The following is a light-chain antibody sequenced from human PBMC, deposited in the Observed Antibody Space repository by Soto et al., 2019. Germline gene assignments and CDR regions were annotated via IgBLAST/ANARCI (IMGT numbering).Light chain of an antibody. J-gene: IGKJ4*01. V-gene: IGKV4-1*01. CDR1: QTVLYSSNNKNY. CDR3: QQYYSTPLT. CDR2: WAS. Sequence: DIVMTQSPDSLAVSLGERATINCRSSQTVLYSSNNKNYLAWYQQKPGQPPKLLIYWASTRQSGVPDRFSGSGSETDFTLTISSLQAEDVAVYYCQQYYSTPLTFGGGTKVELK.